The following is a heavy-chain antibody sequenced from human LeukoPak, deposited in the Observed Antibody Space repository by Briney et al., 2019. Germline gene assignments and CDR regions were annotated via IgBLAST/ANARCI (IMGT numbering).Heavy chain of an antibody. V-gene: IGHV3-9*01. CDR3: ARAPSEIGGYYPEYFRH. D-gene: IGHD3-22*01. CDR1: GFTFDDYA. CDR2: ISWNSGSI. J-gene: IGHJ1*01. Sequence: GGSLRLSCAASGFTFDDYAMHWVRQAPGKGLEWGSGISWNSGSIGYADSVKGRFTLSRDNAKNTVSLQMNSLRAEDTGVYYCARAPSEIGGYYPEYFRHWGQGTLVTVSS.